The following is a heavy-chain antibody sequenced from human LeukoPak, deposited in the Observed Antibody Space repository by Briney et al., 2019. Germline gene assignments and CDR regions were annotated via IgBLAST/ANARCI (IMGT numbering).Heavy chain of an antibody. V-gene: IGHV1-2*02. J-gene: IGHJ6*02. CDR2: INPNSGGT. D-gene: IGHD3-22*01. Sequence: GASVKVSCKASVYTFTGYYMHWVRQAPGQGLEWMGWINPNSGGTNCAQKFQGRVTMTGDTSISTAYMELSRLSSDDTAVYYGARVGGSVGAQDSSGYYAPVEHYYGMDVWGQGTTVTVSS. CDR1: VYTFTGYY. CDR3: ARVGGSVGAQDSSGYYAPVEHYYGMDV.